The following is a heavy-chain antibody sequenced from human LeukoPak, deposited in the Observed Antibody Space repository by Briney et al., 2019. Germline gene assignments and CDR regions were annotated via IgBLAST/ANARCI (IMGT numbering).Heavy chain of an antibody. Sequence: ASVTVSCKASGYTFTSYGISWVRQAPGQGLEWMGWISAYNGNTNYAQKLQGRVTMTTDTSTSTADMELRSLRSDDTAVYYCASDSKAGSRVLDYWGQGTLVTVSS. CDR2: ISAYNGNT. CDR3: ASDSKAGSRVLDY. J-gene: IGHJ4*02. CDR1: GYTFTSYG. V-gene: IGHV1-18*01. D-gene: IGHD1-26*01.